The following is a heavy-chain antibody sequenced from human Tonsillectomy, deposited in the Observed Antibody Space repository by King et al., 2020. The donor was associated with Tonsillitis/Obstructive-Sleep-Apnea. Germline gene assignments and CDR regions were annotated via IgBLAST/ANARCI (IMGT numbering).Heavy chain of an antibody. V-gene: IGHV4-31*03. CDR3: ARDSSGYYYPDY. CDR1: GGSISSGGYY. CDR2: IYYSGST. J-gene: IGHJ4*02. D-gene: IGHD3-22*01. Sequence: VQLQESGPGLVKPSQTLSLTCTVSGGSISSGGYYWSWIRQHPGKGLEWIGYIYYSGSTYYNPSLKSRVTISVDTSKNQFSLKLSSVTAADTAVYYCARDSSGYYYPDYWGQGTLVTVSS.